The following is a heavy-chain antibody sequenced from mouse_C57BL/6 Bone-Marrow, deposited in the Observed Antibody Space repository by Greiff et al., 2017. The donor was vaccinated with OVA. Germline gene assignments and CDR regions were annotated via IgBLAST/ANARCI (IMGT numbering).Heavy chain of an antibody. V-gene: IGHV14-2*01. CDR3: ARLGGAYYSNYEVDY. CDR2: IDPEDGAT. J-gene: IGHJ2*01. CDR1: GFNITDYY. D-gene: IGHD2-5*01. Sequence: VQLQQSGAELVKPGASVKLSCTASGFNITDYYMHWVKQRTEPGLEWIGRIDPEDGATKYAPKFQGKATITADTSSNTAYLQLSSLTSEDTAVDYCARLGGAYYSNYEVDYWGQGTTLTVSS.